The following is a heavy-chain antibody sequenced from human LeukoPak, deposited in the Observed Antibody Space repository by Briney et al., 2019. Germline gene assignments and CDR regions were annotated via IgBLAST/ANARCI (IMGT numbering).Heavy chain of an antibody. V-gene: IGHV3-30*02. D-gene: IGHD3-3*01. J-gene: IGHJ6*03. CDR2: IRYDGNNK. CDR1: KFPLSKYD. CDR3: ATLGDYYEPHMDV. Sequence: GGSLRLSCAASKFPLSKYDMHWVRQAPGKGLEWVAFIRYDGNNKQYVDSVRGRFTISRDNSKNTLYLQMNSLRVEDTAVYYCATLGDYYEPHMDVWGRGTTVTVSS.